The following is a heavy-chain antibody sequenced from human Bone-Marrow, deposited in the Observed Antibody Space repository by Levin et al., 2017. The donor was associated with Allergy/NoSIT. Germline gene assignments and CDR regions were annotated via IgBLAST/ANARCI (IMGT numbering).Heavy chain of an antibody. V-gene: IGHV4-34*01. CDR2: INHSGST. CDR1: GGSFSGYY. D-gene: IGHD2-2*01. CDR3: ARGGGYCSSTSCSYYYYYYMDV. J-gene: IGHJ6*03. Sequence: SCAVYGGSFSGYYWSWIRQPPGKGLEWIGEINHSGSTNYNPSLKSRVTISVDTSKNQFSLKLSSVTAADTAVYYCARGGGYCSSTSCSYYYYYYMDVWGKGTTVTVSS.